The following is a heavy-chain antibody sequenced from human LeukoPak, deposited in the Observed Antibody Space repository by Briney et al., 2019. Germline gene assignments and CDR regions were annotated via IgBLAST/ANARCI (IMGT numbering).Heavy chain of an antibody. CDR1: GGSIDSSGSY. CDR3: ARLFSRGWPYYYGLGA. Sequence: SETLSLTRTVSGGSIDSSGSYWGWIRQPPGKGLEWIGCVYYGGDAYYNPSLKSRVTISADLSKNQFSLSLISVTAADTALYYCARLFSRGWPYYYGLGAWGQGTTVTVPS. J-gene: IGHJ6*02. V-gene: IGHV4-39*01. D-gene: IGHD6-19*01. CDR2: VYYGGDA.